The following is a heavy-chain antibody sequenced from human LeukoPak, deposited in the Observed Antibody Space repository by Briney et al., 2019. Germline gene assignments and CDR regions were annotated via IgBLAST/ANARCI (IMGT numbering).Heavy chain of an antibody. Sequence: PGGSLRPSCAASRFTVSSNYMSWVRQAPGKGLEWVSIIYSGGTIHYADSVKGRFTISRDNTKNTLYLQMNSLRAEDTAVYYCATGYDFGFDPWGQGTLVTVSS. CDR1: RFTVSSNY. CDR3: ATGYDFGFDP. CDR2: IYSGGTI. V-gene: IGHV3-53*01. J-gene: IGHJ5*02. D-gene: IGHD5-12*01.